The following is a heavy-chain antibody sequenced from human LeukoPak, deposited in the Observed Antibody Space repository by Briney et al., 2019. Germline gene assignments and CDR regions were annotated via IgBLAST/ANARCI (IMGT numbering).Heavy chain of an antibody. CDR2: ISSSSSTI. CDR3: ARGGYSYGLDY. V-gene: IGHV3-48*01. J-gene: IGHJ4*02. D-gene: IGHD5-18*01. CDR1: GFTFSTFA. Sequence: GGSLRLSCEASGFTFSTFAMIWVRQAPGKGLEWVSYISSSSSTIYYADSVKGRFTISRDNSKNTLYLQMNSLRAEDTAVYYCARGGYSYGLDYWGQGTLVTVSS.